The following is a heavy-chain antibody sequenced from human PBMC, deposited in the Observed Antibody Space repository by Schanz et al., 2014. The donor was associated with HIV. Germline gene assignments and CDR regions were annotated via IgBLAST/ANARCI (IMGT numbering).Heavy chain of an antibody. J-gene: IGHJ6*02. Sequence: VQLVESGGGVVQPGRSLRLSCAASGFSFSNYGMHWVRQAPGKGLEWVSSVSSGSSFIYYADSVKGRFTISRDNAMNSLYLQMNSLRAEDTAVYYCARGRGIAVADYGMDVWGQGTTVTVSS. CDR1: GFSFSNYG. CDR3: ARGRGIAVADYGMDV. D-gene: IGHD6-19*01. CDR2: VSSGSSFI. V-gene: IGHV3-21*01.